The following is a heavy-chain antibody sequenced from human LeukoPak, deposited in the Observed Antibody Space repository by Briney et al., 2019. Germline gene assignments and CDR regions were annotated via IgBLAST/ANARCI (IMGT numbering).Heavy chain of an antibody. V-gene: IGHV4-4*07. CDR2: IYTSGST. Sequence: SETLSLTCTVSGGSINNYYWSWIRQPAGKGLEWIGRIYTSGSTNYNPSLKSRVTMSVDTSKNQFSLKLSSVTAADTAVYYCARDEPYCSSTSCYRGFDYWGQGTLVTVSS. D-gene: IGHD2-2*02. J-gene: IGHJ4*02. CDR1: GGSINNYY. CDR3: ARDEPYCSSTSCYRGFDY.